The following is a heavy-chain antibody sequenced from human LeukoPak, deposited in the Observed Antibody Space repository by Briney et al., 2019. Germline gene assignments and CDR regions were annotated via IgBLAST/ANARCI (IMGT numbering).Heavy chain of an antibody. CDR2: IKQDGSEK. J-gene: IGHJ4*02. Sequence: GGSLRLSCAASGFTFSSYWMSWVRQAPGKGLEWVANIKQDGSEKYYVDSVKGRFTISRDNAKNSLYLQMNSLRAEDTAVYYCARDPPPIQAHSSGIDYWGQGTLVTVSS. V-gene: IGHV3-7*01. CDR1: GFTFSSYW. CDR3: ARDPPPIQAHSSGIDY. D-gene: IGHD6-19*01.